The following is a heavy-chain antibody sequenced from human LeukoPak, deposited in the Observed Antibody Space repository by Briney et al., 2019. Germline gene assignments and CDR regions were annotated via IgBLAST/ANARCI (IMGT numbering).Heavy chain of an antibody. CDR1: GFTFRDFW. CDR2: IKQDGSEK. J-gene: IGHJ4*02. Sequence: PGGSLRLSCAASGFTFRDFWMQWVRQAPGKGLEWVASIKQDGSEKYYVDSVKGRFSISRDNAKNSLHLQMNSLRAEDTAVYYCARDHTVDGLVFDYWGQGILVTVSS. CDR3: ARDHTVDGLVFDY. D-gene: IGHD6-19*01. V-gene: IGHV3-7*01.